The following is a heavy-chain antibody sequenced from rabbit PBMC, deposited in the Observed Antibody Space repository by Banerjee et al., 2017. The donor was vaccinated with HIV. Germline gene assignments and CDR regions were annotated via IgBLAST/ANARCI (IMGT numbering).Heavy chain of an antibody. D-gene: IGHD8-1*01. CDR2: IYPGYGTT. Sequence: QEQLVESGGSLVTLGGSLKLSCKASGIDFSSSFWISWVRQAPGKGLEWIAYIYPGYGTTDYASWVNGRFAISLDNAQNTVDLQMTSLTAADTATYFCARGGVGTTYPYGGMDLWGQGTLVTVS. J-gene: IGHJ6*01. CDR1: GIDFSSSFW. CDR3: ARGGVGTTYPYGGMDL. V-gene: IGHV1S43*01.